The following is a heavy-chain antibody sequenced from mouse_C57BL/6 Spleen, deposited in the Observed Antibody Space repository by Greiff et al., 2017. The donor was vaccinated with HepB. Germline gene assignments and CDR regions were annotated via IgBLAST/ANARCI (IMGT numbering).Heavy chain of an antibody. CDR2: IRNKANGYTT. V-gene: IGHV7-4*01. J-gene: IGHJ4*01. Sequence: EVQLVESGGGLVQPGASLRLSCAASGFTFTDYYMSWVRQPPGKAPEWLALIRNKANGYTTEYTASVKGRFTISRDNSQNILYLQMNTLRAEDSATYYCVKARGTTVYYAMDYWGQGTSVTVSS. CDR3: VKARGTTVYYAMDY. CDR1: GFTFTDYY. D-gene: IGHD1-1*01.